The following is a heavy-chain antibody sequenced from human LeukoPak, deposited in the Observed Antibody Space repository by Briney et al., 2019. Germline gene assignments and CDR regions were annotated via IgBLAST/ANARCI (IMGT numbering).Heavy chain of an antibody. CDR2: IYYSGST. CDR3: ARARTGYYGSGAGGFDY. Sequence: SETLSLTCTVSGGSISSSSYYWGWIRQPPGKGLEWIGSIYYSGSTYCNPSLKSRVTISVDTSKNQFSLKLSSVTAADTAVYYCARARTGYYGSGAGGFDYWGQGTLVTVSS. V-gene: IGHV4-39*07. D-gene: IGHD3-10*01. J-gene: IGHJ4*02. CDR1: GGSISSSSYY.